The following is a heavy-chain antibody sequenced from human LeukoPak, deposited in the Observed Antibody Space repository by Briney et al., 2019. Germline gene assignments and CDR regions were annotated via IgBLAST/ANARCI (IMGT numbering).Heavy chain of an antibody. D-gene: IGHD5-18*01. CDR3: ARDAGSWIQLWLLSWYFDY. V-gene: IGHV3-30*04. Sequence: PGGSLRLSCAASGFTFSSYAMHWVRQAPGKGLEWVAVISYDGSNKYYADSVKGRFTISRDNSKNTLYLQMNSLRAEDTAVYYCARDAGSWIQLWLLSWYFDYWGQGTLVTVSS. CDR2: ISYDGSNK. CDR1: GFTFSSYA. J-gene: IGHJ4*02.